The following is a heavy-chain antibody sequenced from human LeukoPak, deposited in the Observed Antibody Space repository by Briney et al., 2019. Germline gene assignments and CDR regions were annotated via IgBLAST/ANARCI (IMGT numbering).Heavy chain of an antibody. CDR3: ARTTGTRREDAFDI. CDR2: ISSSSSYI. Sequence: GGSLRLSCAASGFTFSSYSMNWVRQAPGKGLEWVSSISSSSSYIYYADSVKDRFTISRDNAKNSLYLQMNSLRVEDTAVYYCARTTGTRREDAFDIWGQGTMVTVSS. D-gene: IGHD1-1*01. V-gene: IGHV3-21*01. CDR1: GFTFSSYS. J-gene: IGHJ3*02.